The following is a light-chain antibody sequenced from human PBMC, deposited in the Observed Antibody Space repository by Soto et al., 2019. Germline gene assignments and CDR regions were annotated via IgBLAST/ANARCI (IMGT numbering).Light chain of an antibody. CDR3: QQTYSIPLT. CDR2: AAY. Sequence: DIQMPQSPSTLSGSIGDRVAITCRTSQTINNYLNWYQQKPGRAPKLLIYAAYNLQSGVPSRFSGSGSGTDFTLAISALQPDDFATYFCQQTYSIPLTFGGGTKVDI. V-gene: IGKV1-39*01. J-gene: IGKJ4*01. CDR1: QTINNY.